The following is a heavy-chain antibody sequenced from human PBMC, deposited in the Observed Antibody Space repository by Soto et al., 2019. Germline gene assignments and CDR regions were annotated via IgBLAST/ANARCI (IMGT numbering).Heavy chain of an antibody. CDR1: GYSFTSYW. V-gene: IGHV5-51*01. J-gene: IGHJ6*02. D-gene: IGHD3-3*01. CDR2: IYPGDSDT. Sequence: GESVKISCKGSGYSFTSYWIGWVRQMPGKGLEWMGIIYPGDSDTRYSPSFQGQVTISADKSISTAYLQWSSLKASDTAMYYCARVLVTLFGRTRYYYGMDVWGQGTTVTFSS. CDR3: ARVLVTLFGRTRYYYGMDV.